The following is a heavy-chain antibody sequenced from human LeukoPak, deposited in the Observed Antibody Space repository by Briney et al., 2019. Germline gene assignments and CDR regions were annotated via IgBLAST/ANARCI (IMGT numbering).Heavy chain of an antibody. D-gene: IGHD2-15*01. Sequence: ASVKVSCKASGYIFTDYYMHWVRPAPGQGLEWMGWINPNSGGTNSAQKFQGRVTMTRDTSISTAYMELSRLRSDDTAVYYCARVRSTRCSCYGWFDPWGQGTLVTVSS. CDR1: GYIFTDYY. J-gene: IGHJ5*02. V-gene: IGHV1-2*02. CDR3: ARVRSTRCSCYGWFDP. CDR2: INPNSGGT.